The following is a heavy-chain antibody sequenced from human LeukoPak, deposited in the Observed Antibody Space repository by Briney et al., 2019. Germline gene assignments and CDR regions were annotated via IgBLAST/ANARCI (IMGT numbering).Heavy chain of an antibody. CDR2: IYYSGST. J-gene: IGHJ4*02. CDR3: ARHQENSSGWYGNFDY. CDR1: GGSISSSRYY. D-gene: IGHD6-19*01. V-gene: IGHV4-39*01. Sequence: SETLSLTCTVSGGSISSSRYYWGWIRQPPGKGLEWIGSIYYSGSTYYNPSLKSRVTISVDTSKNQFSLKLSSVTAADTAVHYCARHQENSSGWYGNFDYWGQGTLVIVSS.